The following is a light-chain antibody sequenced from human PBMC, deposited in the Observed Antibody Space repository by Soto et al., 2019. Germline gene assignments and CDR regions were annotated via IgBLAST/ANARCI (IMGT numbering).Light chain of an antibody. Sequence: IVLTPSPATLSFSPGSRSTLCSSSSQSVSSYLAWYQQKPGQAPRLLIYDASNRATGIPARFSGSGSGTDFTLTISSLEPEDFAVYYCQQYGSSPPITFGQGTRLEIK. CDR1: QSVSSY. J-gene: IGKJ5*01. CDR2: DAS. V-gene: IGKV3-11*01. CDR3: QQYGSSPPIT.